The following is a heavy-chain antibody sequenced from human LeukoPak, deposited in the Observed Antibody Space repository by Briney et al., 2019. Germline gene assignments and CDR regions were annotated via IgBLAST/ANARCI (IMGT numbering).Heavy chain of an antibody. CDR3: ATGYASGTFDY. Sequence: ASVKVSCKVSGSPLSELSSHWVRHAPGKGLEWLGGIDRADGETVHAQRFQGRVTMTEDTSEGTAYMEVRSLTSEDTAVYYCATGYASGTFDYWGQGTLVTVSS. V-gene: IGHV1-24*01. CDR2: IDRADGET. J-gene: IGHJ4*02. D-gene: IGHD3-16*01. CDR1: GSPLSELS.